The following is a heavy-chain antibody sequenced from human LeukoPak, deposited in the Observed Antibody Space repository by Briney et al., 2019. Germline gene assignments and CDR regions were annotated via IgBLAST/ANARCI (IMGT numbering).Heavy chain of an antibody. CDR3: GGTYCSNGVCYRDDSFDI. CDR1: GFTFNSYW. J-gene: IGHJ3*02. CDR2: INSDGSTT. V-gene: IGHV3-74*01. D-gene: IGHD2-8*01. Sequence: PGGSLRLSCAASGFTFNSYWMHWVRHDPGKGLVWVSRINSDGSTTTYADSVKGRFTISRDNAKNTLYLQMNSLRAEDSAVYYCGGTYCSNGVCYRDDSFDIWGQGTPVTVSS.